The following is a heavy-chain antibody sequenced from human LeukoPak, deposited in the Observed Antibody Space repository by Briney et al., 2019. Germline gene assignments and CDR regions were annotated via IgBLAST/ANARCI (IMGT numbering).Heavy chain of an antibody. CDR1: GGSISSYY. J-gene: IGHJ3*02. V-gene: IGHV4-4*07. Sequence: SETLSLTCTVSGGSISSYYWSWIRQPAGKGLEWIGRIYTSGSTNYNPSLKSRVTMSVDTSKNQSSLKLSSVTAADTTVYYCARDLGRLCTNGVCYTADDAFDIWGQGTMVAVSS. CDR3: ARDLGRLCTNGVCYTADDAFDI. D-gene: IGHD2-8*01. CDR2: IYTSGST.